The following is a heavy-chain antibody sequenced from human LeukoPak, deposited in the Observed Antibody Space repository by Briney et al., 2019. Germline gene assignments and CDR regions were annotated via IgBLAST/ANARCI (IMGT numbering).Heavy chain of an antibody. Sequence: AETRSLTCIVSGGSISTYYWSWVRQPPGSGLEWIASIDYSGSTNYNTSLKSRVAISVDTSNNEVFLKLSSVTAADTAVYYCARHGYCGGGSCYWDYWGQGTLVTVSS. CDR3: ARHGYCGGGSCYWDY. CDR2: IDYSGST. V-gene: IGHV4-59*08. CDR1: GGSISTYY. J-gene: IGHJ4*02. D-gene: IGHD2-15*01.